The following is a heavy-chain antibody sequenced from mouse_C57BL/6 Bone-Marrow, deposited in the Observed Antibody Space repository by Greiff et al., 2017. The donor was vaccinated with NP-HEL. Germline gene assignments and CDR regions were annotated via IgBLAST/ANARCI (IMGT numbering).Heavy chain of an antibody. CDR3: ARKGDWYYFDY. Sequence: VQLQQSGAELVMPGASVKLSCKASGYTFTSYWMHWVKQRPGQGLEWIGEIDPSDSYTNYNQKFKGKSTLTVDKSSSTAYIQLSSLTSEDAAVYYCARKGDWYYFDYWGQGTTLTVSS. CDR2: IDPSDSYT. CDR1: GYTFTSYW. J-gene: IGHJ2*01. D-gene: IGHD3-3*01. V-gene: IGHV1-69*01.